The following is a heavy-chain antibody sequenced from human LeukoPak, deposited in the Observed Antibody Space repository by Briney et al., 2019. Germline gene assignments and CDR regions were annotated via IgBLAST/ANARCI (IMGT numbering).Heavy chain of an antibody. D-gene: IGHD6-19*01. V-gene: IGHV1-69*13. Sequence: GASVTVSCTASGGTFSSYAISWVRQAPGQGLEWMGGIIPIFGTANYAQKFQGRVTITADESTSTAYMELSSLRSEDTAVYYCARDLEYSSGWYGGYWGQGTLVTVSS. CDR1: GGTFSSYA. CDR3: ARDLEYSSGWYGGY. CDR2: IIPIFGTA. J-gene: IGHJ4*02.